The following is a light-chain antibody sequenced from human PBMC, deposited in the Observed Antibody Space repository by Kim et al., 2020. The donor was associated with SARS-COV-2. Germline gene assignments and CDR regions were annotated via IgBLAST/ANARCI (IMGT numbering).Light chain of an antibody. CDR3: QSWDSASHQV. J-gene: IGLJ3*02. V-gene: IGLV4-69*01. CDR2: VNNDGSY. Sequence: QLVLTQAPSASASLGASVKLTCTLSSGHTSNAIAWHQRQPEKGPRFLMKVNNDGSYNKGDGIPDRFSGSTSGAERYLTISSLHSEDEADYYCQSWDSASHQVFGGGTQLTVL. CDR1: SGHTSNA.